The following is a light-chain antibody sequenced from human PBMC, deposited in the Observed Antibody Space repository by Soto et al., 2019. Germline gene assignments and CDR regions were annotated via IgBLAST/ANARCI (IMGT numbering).Light chain of an antibody. Sequence: EIVMAQSPATLSVSPGERATLSCRASQSVSGNLAWYQQQPGQAPRLLIYGASTRATGIPARFSGSGSGTEFTLTISSLQSEDFAVYYCQQYNNWPPAFGQGTKVEIK. CDR1: QSVSGN. J-gene: IGKJ1*01. CDR3: QQYNNWPPA. CDR2: GAS. V-gene: IGKV3-15*01.